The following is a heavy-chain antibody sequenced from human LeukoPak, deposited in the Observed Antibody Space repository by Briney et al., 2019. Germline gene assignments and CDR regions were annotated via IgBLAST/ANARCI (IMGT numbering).Heavy chain of an antibody. CDR3: AGTIGYSSGWYGY. Sequence: GGSLRLSCAAAGFTFNSYSMNWVRLAPGKGQEWVSIISASSSYIYYADSVKGRFIISRDNAKNSVYLQMNSLRAEDTAVYYCAGTIGYSSGWYGYWGQGTLVTVSS. V-gene: IGHV3-21*01. D-gene: IGHD6-19*01. J-gene: IGHJ4*02. CDR2: ISASSSYI. CDR1: GFTFNSYS.